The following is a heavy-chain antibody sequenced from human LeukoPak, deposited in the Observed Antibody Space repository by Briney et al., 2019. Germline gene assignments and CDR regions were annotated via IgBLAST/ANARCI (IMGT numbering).Heavy chain of an antibody. V-gene: IGHV3-21*04. CDR3: AKVGGPFDY. Sequence: GGSLRLSCAASGXTFSSYTMNWVRQAPGKGLEWVSSISRSSTYIYYADSVKGRFTISRDNAQNSLYLQMNSLRAEDTAVYYCAKVGGPFDYWGQGTLVTVSS. CDR2: ISRSSTYI. J-gene: IGHJ4*02. CDR1: GXTFSSYT. D-gene: IGHD3-16*01.